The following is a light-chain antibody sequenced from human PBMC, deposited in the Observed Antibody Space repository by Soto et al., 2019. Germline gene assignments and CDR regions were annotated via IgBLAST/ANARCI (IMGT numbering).Light chain of an antibody. CDR1: QSVSSSY. J-gene: IGKJ5*01. V-gene: IGKV3-20*01. CDR2: GAS. CDR3: QQYGSSPAVT. Sequence: EIVLTQSPGTLSLSPGERATLSCRASQSVSSSYLAWYQQKPGQAPRLLIYGASSRATGIPDRFSGSGSGIDFTLTICRLEPEDFAVYYCQQYGSSPAVTFGQGTRLEIK.